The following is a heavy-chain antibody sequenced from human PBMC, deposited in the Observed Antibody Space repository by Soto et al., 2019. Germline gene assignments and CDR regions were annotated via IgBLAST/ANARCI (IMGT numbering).Heavy chain of an antibody. CDR2: IHSGGNT. CDR3: ARECCSGGSCDYFHYFMDV. V-gene: IGHV3-66*01. CDR1: GFTVSSNY. J-gene: IGHJ6*03. D-gene: IGHD2-15*01. Sequence: GSLRLSCAASGFTVSSNYMTWVRQAPGKGLEWVSVIHSGGNTYYADSVKGRFTISSDDSKNTLYLQMNSLRAEDTAVYYCARECCSGGSCDYFHYFMDVWGKGTTVTVSS.